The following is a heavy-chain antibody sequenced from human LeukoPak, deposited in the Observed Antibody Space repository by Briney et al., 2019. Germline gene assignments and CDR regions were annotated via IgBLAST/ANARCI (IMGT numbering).Heavy chain of an antibody. CDR2: INHSGST. D-gene: IGHD6-6*01. V-gene: IGHV4-34*01. CDR3: WRPPPPPTKLDGDRAGGYYFDY. CDR1: GGSFSGYY. J-gene: IGHJ4*02. Sequence: SETLSLTCAVYGGSFSGYYWSWIRQPPGKGLEWIGEINHSGSTNYNPSLKSRVTISVDTSKNQFSLKLSSVTAADTAVYYCWRPPPPPTKLDGDRAGGYYFDYWGQGTLVTVSS.